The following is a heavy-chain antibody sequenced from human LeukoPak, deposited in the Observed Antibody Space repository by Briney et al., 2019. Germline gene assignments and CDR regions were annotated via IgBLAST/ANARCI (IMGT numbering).Heavy chain of an antibody. CDR3: ARDFSMILYAFDI. D-gene: IGHD3-22*01. J-gene: IGHJ3*02. CDR1: GYTFTSYY. V-gene: IGHV1-46*01. CDR2: INPSGGST. Sequence: GVSVKVSCKASGYTFTSYYMHWVRQAPGQGLEWMGIINPSGGSTSYAQKFQGRVTMTRDMSTSTVYMELSSLRSEDTAVYYCARDFSMILYAFDIWGQGTMVTVSS.